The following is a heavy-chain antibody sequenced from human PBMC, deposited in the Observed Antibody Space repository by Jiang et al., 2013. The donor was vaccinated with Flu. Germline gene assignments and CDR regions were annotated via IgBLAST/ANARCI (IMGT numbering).Heavy chain of an antibody. CDR2: IYWDDNK. Sequence: KPTQTLTLTCTFSGFSLSTSGVAVGWIRQPPGKALEWLALIYWDDNKLYSPSLKSRLTITKDTSKNQVVLTMTNMDPVDTATYYCARRPSTVTTWPWFDPWGQGTLVTVSS. CDR3: ARRPSTVTTWPWFDP. V-gene: IGHV2-5*02. CDR1: GFSLSTSGVA. D-gene: IGHD4-17*01. J-gene: IGHJ5*02.